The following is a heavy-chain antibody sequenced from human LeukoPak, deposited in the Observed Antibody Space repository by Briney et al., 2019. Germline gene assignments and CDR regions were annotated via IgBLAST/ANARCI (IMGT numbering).Heavy chain of an antibody. CDR2: ISSYGGST. V-gene: IGHV3-64*01. J-gene: IGHJ4*02. D-gene: IGHD3-22*01. CDR3: AGASESDRGYYYDSSGYLYFDY. CDR1: GFTFSSYT. Sequence: PGGSLRLSCEASGFTFSSYTIHWVRQAPGKGLEYVSTISSYGGSTYYANSVKGRFTISRDNSKNMVYLQMGSLRVEDMAVYYCAGASESDRGYYYDSSGYLYFDYWGQGTLVTVSS.